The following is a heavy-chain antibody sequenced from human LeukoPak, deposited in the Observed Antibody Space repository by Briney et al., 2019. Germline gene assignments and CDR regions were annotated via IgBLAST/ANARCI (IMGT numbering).Heavy chain of an antibody. CDR1: RFTFSSYG. D-gene: IGHD5/OR15-5a*01. V-gene: IGHV3-30*18. Sequence: PGGSLRPSCAASRFTFSSYGMHWVRQAPGKGLEWVAVISYDGSNKYYADSVKGRFTISRDNSKNTLYLQMNSLRAEDTAVYYCAKDWSTDYWGQGTLVTVSS. J-gene: IGHJ4*02. CDR2: ISYDGSNK. CDR3: AKDWSTDY.